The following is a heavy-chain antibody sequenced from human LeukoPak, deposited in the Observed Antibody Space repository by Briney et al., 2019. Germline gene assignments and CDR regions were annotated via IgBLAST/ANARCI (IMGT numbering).Heavy chain of an antibody. D-gene: IGHD3-10*01. CDR2: IYYSGST. J-gene: IGHJ4*02. V-gene: IGHV4-39*01. CDR3: ARGLLTYYYGSGSPHYFDY. CDR1: GGSISSSSYY. Sequence: SETLSLTCTVSGGSISSSSYYWGWIRQPPGKGLEWIGSIYYSGSTYYNPSLKSRVTISVDTSKNQFSLKLSSVTAADTAVYYCARGLLTYYYGSGSPHYFDYWGQGTLVTVSS.